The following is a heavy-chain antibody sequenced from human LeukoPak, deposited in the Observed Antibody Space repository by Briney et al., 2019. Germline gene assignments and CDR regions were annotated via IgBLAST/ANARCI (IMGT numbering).Heavy chain of an antibody. CDR3: AKPLMRDRWFGES. V-gene: IGHV3-30*02. CDR2: IRFDGNDK. J-gene: IGHJ1*01. D-gene: IGHD3-10*01. Sequence: PGGSLRLSCAASGFTFNYYGMHWVRQAPGKGLECVAFIRFDGNDKFYANSVKGRFTISKDTSRNTLYLQMNSLRREDTAVYYCAKPLMRDRWFGESWGQGTLVTVSS. CDR1: GFTFNYYG.